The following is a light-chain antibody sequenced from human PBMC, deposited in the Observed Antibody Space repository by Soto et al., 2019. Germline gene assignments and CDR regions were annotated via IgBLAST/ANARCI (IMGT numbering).Light chain of an antibody. J-gene: IGLJ2*01. CDR1: SSDVGGYNY. CDR3: SSYAATNPLL. CDR2: EVS. Sequence: QSALTQPPSASGSPGQSVSISCTGTSSDVGGYNYVSWYQQHPGKAPKLMISEVSKRPSGVPDRFSGSKSGNTASLTVSGLQVEDEADYYCSSYAATNPLLFGGGTKLTVL. V-gene: IGLV2-8*01.